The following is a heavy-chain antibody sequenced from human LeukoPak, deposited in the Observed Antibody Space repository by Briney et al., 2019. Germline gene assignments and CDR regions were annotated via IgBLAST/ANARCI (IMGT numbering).Heavy chain of an antibody. CDR2: IIPIFGTA. CDR1: GGTFSSYA. CDR3: ARTSHYVDIAATIPYGIYYFDY. V-gene: IGHV1-69*01. J-gene: IGHJ4*02. D-gene: IGHD5-12*01. Sequence: GASVKVSCKASGGTFSSYAISWVRQAPGQGLEWVGGIIPIFGTANYAQKFQGRVTITADESTSTAYMELSSLRSEDTAVYYCARTSHYVDIAATIPYGIYYFDYWGQGTLVTVSS.